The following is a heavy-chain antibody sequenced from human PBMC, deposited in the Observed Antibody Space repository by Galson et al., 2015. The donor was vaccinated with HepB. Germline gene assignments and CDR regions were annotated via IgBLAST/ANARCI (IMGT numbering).Heavy chain of an antibody. J-gene: IGHJ4*02. CDR2: ISSSSSTI. Sequence: SLRLSCAASGFTFSSYSMNWVRQAPGKGLEWVSYISSSSSTIYYADSVKGRFTISRDNAKNSLYLQMNSLRDEDTAVYYCASSDSSGYYYDYFDYWGQGTLVTVSS. D-gene: IGHD3-22*01. CDR3: ASSDSSGYYYDYFDY. CDR1: GFTFSSYS. V-gene: IGHV3-48*02.